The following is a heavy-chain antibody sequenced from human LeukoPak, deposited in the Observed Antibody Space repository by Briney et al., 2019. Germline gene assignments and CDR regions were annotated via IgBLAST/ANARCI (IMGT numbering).Heavy chain of an antibody. J-gene: IGHJ4*02. CDR2: TYYSRNT. V-gene: IGHV4-39*01. Sequence: PSETLSHTCTVSGGSISSSANFWGWVRQPPGRGLEWIASTYYSRNTYYNPSLKSRVTISVDTSKNQFSLKLSSVTAADTAVYYCARHEEEDGYNAKTFDYWGQGTLVTVSS. CDR1: GGSISSSANF. D-gene: IGHD5-24*01. CDR3: ARHEEEDGYNAKTFDY.